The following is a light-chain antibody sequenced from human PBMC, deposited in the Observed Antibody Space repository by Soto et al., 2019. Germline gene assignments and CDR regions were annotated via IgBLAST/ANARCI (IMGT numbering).Light chain of an antibody. Sequence: DIQMTQSPTSLSASVGDRVTITCRASQGIRGDLAWYQQNPGKAPMLLIYAASTLQSGVPSRFNDIGSGTYFTLTINTLQPEDVATYSCQKYSSVPVFGPGTKVEIK. J-gene: IGKJ3*01. CDR1: QGIRGD. V-gene: IGKV1-27*01. CDR3: QKYSSVPV. CDR2: AAS.